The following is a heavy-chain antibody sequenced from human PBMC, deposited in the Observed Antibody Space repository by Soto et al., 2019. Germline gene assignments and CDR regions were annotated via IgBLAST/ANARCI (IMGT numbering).Heavy chain of an antibody. CDR1: GYSISSGYY. D-gene: IGHD1-20*01. V-gene: IGHV4-38-2*02. CDR2: IYHSGST. Sequence: SETLSLTCAVSGYSISSGYYWGWIRQPPGKGLEWIGSIYHSGSTYYNPSLKSRVTISVDTSKNQFSLKLSSVTAADTAVYYCARDIKVSSLFDYWGQGTLVTVAS. CDR3: ARDIKVSSLFDY. J-gene: IGHJ4*02.